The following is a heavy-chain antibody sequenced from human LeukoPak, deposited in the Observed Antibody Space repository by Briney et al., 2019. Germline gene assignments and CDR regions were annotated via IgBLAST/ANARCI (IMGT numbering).Heavy chain of an antibody. CDR2: ISYDGINK. V-gene: IGHV3-30-3*02. CDR3: AKPRASCSIPICYYGMDV. Sequence: GGSLRLSCAASGFTFSNYAMHWVRQAPGKGQEWVAVISYDGINKYYADSVKGRFTISRDNSKNTLYLQMNSLRTEDTAVYYCAKPRASCSIPICYYGMDVWGQGTTVTVSS. J-gene: IGHJ6*02. D-gene: IGHD2/OR15-2a*01. CDR1: GFTFSNYA.